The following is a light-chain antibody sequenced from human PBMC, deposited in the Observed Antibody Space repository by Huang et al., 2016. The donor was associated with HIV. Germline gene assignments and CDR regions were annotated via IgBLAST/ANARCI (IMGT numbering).Light chain of an antibody. CDR1: QSVGTD. CDR3: QQYKKWPPWT. CDR2: GAS. J-gene: IGKJ1*01. V-gene: IGKV3-15*01. Sequence: EIVMTQSPATLSVSPGERATLSCRASQSVGTDLAWYQQKPGQPPRLLIYGASTRATGIPARFSGSGSGTEFTLTISSLQSEDCAVYFCQQYKKWPPWTFGQGTKVEIK.